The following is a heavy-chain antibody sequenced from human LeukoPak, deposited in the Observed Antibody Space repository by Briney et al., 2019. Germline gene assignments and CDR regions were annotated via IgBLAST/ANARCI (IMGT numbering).Heavy chain of an antibody. V-gene: IGHV3-30*02. CDR3: AKDNSRRWYTDY. J-gene: IGHJ4*02. CDR2: IRYDGSNK. CDR1: GFTFSSYG. D-gene: IGHD6-13*01. Sequence: PGGSLRLSCAASGFTFSSYGMHWVRQAPGKGLEWVAFIRYDGSNKYYADSVKGRFTISRDNSKNTLYLQMNSLRAEDTAVYYCAKDNSRRWYTDYWGQGTLVTVSS.